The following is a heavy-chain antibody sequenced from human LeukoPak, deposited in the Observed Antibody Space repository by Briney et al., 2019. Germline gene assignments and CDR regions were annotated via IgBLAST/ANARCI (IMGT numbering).Heavy chain of an antibody. CDR1: GYTFTSYY. D-gene: IGHD3-3*01. Sequence: AASVKVSCKASGYTFTSYYMHWVRQAPGQGLEWMGIINPSGGSTSYAQKFQGRVTMTRDMSTSTVYMELSSLRSEDTAVYYCARGSSVRITIFGVVPHFDYWGQGTLVTVSS. CDR2: INPSGGST. V-gene: IGHV1-46*01. J-gene: IGHJ4*02. CDR3: ARGSSVRITIFGVVPHFDY.